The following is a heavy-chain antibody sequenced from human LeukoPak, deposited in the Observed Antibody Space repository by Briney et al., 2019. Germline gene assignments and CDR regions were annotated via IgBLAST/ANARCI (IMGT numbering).Heavy chain of an antibody. D-gene: IGHD3-9*01. CDR1: GFTFSSYA. CDR3: ARGQLRYFTYGMDV. Sequence: GGSLRLSCAASGFTFSSYAMSWVRQAPGKGLEWVSAISGSGGSTYYADSVKGRFTISRDNSKNTLYLQMNSLRAEDTAVYYCARGQLRYFTYGMDVWGQGTTVTVSS. J-gene: IGHJ6*02. V-gene: IGHV3-23*01. CDR2: ISGSGGST.